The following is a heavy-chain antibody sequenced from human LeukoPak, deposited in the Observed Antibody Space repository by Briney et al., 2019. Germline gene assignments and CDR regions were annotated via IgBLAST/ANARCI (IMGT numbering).Heavy chain of an antibody. V-gene: IGHV4-39*01. CDR3: ARKGYYFYMDV. CDR1: GGSISSSSYY. Sequence: SETLSLTCTVSGGSISSSSYYWGWIRQPPGKGLEWIGSIYYSGSTHYNPSLKSRVIISVDTSKSQFSLKLRSVTAADTAVYYCARKGYYFYMDVWGKGTTVTVSS. J-gene: IGHJ6*03. CDR2: IYYSGST.